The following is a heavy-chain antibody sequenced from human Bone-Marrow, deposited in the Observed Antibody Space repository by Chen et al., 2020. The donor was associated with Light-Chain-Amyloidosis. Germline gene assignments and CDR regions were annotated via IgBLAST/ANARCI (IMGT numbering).Heavy chain of an antibody. CDR3: ARRRDGYNFDY. V-gene: IGHV5-51*01. D-gene: IGHD5-12*01. Sequence: EVQLEQSGPEVKKPGESLKISCKGSGYTFPNYWIGWVRQMSGKGLEWMGVIYPDDSDARYSPSFEGQVTISADKSITTAYLQWRSLKASDTAMYYCARRRDGYNFDYWGHGTLVTVSS. J-gene: IGHJ4*01. CDR1: GYTFPNYW. CDR2: IYPDDSDA.